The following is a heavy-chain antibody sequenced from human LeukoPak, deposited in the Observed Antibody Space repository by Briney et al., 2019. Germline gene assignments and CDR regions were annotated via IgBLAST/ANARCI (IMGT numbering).Heavy chain of an antibody. CDR2: INPNSGGT. Sequence: ASVKVSCKASGYAFTSYDINWVRQAPGQGLEWMGRINPNSGGTNYAQKFQGRVTMTRDTSISTAYMELSRLRSDDTAVYYCARDYYDSSGYYYVLNYFDYWGQGTLVTVSS. J-gene: IGHJ4*02. V-gene: IGHV1-2*06. CDR1: GYAFTSYD. CDR3: ARDYYDSSGYYYVLNYFDY. D-gene: IGHD3-22*01.